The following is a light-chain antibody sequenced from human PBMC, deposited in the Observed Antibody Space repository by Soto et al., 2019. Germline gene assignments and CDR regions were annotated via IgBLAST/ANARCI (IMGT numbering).Light chain of an antibody. CDR1: QGISSY. J-gene: IGKJ3*01. V-gene: IGKV1-8*01. CDR2: AAS. CDR3: QQYYSYPFT. Sequence: AIRVNQSPSSFSASTGDRVTITCRASQGISSYLAWYQQKPGKTPKLLNYAASTLQSGVPSRFSGSGSGTDFTLPISCLQYEDFATYYCQQYYSYPFTFGPGTKVDIK.